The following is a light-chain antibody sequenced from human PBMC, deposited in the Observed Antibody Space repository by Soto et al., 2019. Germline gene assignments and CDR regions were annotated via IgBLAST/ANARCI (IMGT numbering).Light chain of an antibody. CDR3: MQGTHWPPT. Sequence: DDVMTQSPLSLRVTLGPTSSTSGRSTQILVHSDGNTYLSWFXQRTGQSPRXLIYKVSNRDSGVPDRFSVIVSGTDVTLKLCWVEAEDGAVDYGMQGTHWPPTFSQGTRLDIK. V-gene: IGKV2-30*02. CDR2: KVS. CDR1: QILVHSDGNTY. J-gene: IGKJ5*01.